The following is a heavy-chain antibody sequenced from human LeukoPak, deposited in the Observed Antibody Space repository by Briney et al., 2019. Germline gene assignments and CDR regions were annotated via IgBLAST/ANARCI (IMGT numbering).Heavy chain of an antibody. D-gene: IGHD6-19*01. V-gene: IGHV4-34*01. CDR3: ARRLGRYSSGWKRGKAFDI. Sequence: SETLSLTCAVYGGSFSGYYWSWIRQPPGKGLEWIGEINHSGSTNYNPSLKSRVTISVDTSKNQFSLKLSSVTAADTAVYYCARRLGRYSSGWKRGKAFDIWGQGTMVTVSS. J-gene: IGHJ3*02. CDR2: INHSGST. CDR1: GGSFSGYY.